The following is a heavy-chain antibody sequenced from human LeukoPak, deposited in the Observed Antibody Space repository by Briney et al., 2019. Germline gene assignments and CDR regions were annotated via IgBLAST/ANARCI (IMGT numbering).Heavy chain of an antibody. V-gene: IGHV4-4*02. CDR3: AREGGFYRPLDY. Sequence: SETLPLTCGVSGGSVINTNWWTWVRQPPGKGLEWTGEVHLDGRTNYNPSLESRLTMSVDVSENQVSLKLTSVTAADTAVYYCAREGGFYRPLDYSGQGTLVTVSS. D-gene: IGHD3-3*01. CDR2: VHLDGRT. J-gene: IGHJ4*02. CDR1: GGSVINTNW.